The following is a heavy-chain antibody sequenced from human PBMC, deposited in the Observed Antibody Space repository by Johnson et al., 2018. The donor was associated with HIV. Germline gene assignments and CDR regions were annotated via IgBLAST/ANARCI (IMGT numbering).Heavy chain of an antibody. V-gene: IGHV3-30*04. CDR2: ISDDGGSK. D-gene: IGHD1-1*01. Sequence: QVQLVESGGGVVQPGRSLRISCAASGFTLGRYALHWVRQAPGKGLDWVAVISDDGGSKYYGDSVKGRFTISRDNSKNTVYLQMNRLRAEDTAVYYCARDRAKVDDPNDAFDIWGQGTMVTVSS. J-gene: IGHJ3*02. CDR1: GFTLGRYA. CDR3: ARDRAKVDDPNDAFDI.